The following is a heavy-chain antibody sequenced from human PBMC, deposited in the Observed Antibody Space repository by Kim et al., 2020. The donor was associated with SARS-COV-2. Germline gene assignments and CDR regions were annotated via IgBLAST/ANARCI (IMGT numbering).Heavy chain of an antibody. J-gene: IGHJ4*02. V-gene: IGHV1-2*02. D-gene: IGHD2-8*01. CDR1: GYTFTGYF. CDR2: INPNSGGT. CDR3: ARDHCTNGLCYSDY. Sequence: ASVKVSCKASGYTFTGYFIHWVRQAPGQGLEWMGWINPNSGGTNYAQKFQGRLTMARDTSISTVHMELSRLRSDDTAVYFCARDHCTNGLCYSDYWGQGTLVTVSS.